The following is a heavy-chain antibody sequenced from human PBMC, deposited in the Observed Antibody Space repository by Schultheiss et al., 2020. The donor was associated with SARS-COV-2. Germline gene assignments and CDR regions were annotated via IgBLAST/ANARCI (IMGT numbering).Heavy chain of an antibody. CDR1: GFTFSSYG. D-gene: IGHD2-2*01. CDR3: AARDYCSSTSCRDYYYMDV. J-gene: IGHJ6*03. Sequence: GGSLRLSCAASGFTFSSYGMHWVRQAPGKGLEWVAVIWYDGSNKYYADSVKGRFTISRDNSKNTLYLQMNSLRAEDTAVYYCAARDYCSSTSCRDYYYMDVWGKGTTVTVSS. CDR2: IWYDGSNK. V-gene: IGHV3-33*01.